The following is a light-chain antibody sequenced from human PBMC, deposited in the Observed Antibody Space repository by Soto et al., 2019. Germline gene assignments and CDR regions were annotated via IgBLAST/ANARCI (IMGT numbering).Light chain of an antibody. V-gene: IGLV1-51*01. CDR1: SFNIGSNF. Sequence: QSVLTQPPSASGTPGQRITISCSGNSFNIGSNFVYWYQQLPGTAPKLLIYDDYKRPSGIPDRFSGSKSGTSATLGITGFQTGDEADYYCGSWDSSLSAYVFGTGTKLTVL. CDR3: GSWDSSLSAYV. CDR2: DDY. J-gene: IGLJ1*01.